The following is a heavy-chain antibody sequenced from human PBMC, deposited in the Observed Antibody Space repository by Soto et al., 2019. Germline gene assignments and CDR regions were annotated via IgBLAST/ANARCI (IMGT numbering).Heavy chain of an antibody. CDR2: INHSGST. Sequence: PSETLCLTCAVYGGSFSGDCWSWIRQPPGKGLEWIGEINHSGSTNYNPSLKSRVTISVDTSKNQFSLKLSSVTAADTAVYYCARAGQNVVVPAAARTYYYYMDVWGKGTTVTVSS. D-gene: IGHD2-2*01. CDR1: GGSFSGDC. CDR3: ARAGQNVVVPAAARTYYYYMDV. J-gene: IGHJ6*03. V-gene: IGHV4-34*01.